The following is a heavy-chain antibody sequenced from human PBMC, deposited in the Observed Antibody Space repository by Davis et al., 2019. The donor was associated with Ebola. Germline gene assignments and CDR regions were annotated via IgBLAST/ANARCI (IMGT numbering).Heavy chain of an antibody. CDR1: GGSISSYY. CDR2: IYYSGST. D-gene: IGHD3-10*01. J-gene: IGHJ4*02. V-gene: IGHV4-59*12. CDR3: ARTVWFGDVV. Sequence: SETLSLTCTVSGGSISSYYWSWIRQPPGKGLEWIGYIYYSGSTNYNPSLKSRVTISVDTSKNQFSLKLSSVTAADTAVYYCARTVWFGDVVWGQGTLVTVSS.